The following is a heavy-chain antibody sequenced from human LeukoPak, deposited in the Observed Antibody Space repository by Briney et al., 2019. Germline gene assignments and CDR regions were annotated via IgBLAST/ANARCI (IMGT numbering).Heavy chain of an antibody. CDR1: GFTVSSNY. CDR2: IYSGGST. V-gene: IGHV3-66*01. CDR3: ARDRGYSGGRYYYYCMDV. Sequence: GGSLRLSCAASGFTVSSNYMSWVRQAPGKGLEWVSVIYSGGSTYYADSVKGRFTISRDNSKNTLYLQMNSLRAEDTAVYYCARDRGYSGGRYYYYCMDVWGQGTTVTVSS. D-gene: IGHD5-12*01. J-gene: IGHJ6*02.